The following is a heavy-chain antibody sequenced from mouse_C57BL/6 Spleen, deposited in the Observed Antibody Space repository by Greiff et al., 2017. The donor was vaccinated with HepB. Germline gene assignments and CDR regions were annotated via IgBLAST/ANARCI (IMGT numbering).Heavy chain of an antibody. CDR1: GYTFTDYE. V-gene: IGHV1-15*01. CDR3: TRGEPPFDY. Sequence: VKLQESGAELVRPGASVTLSCKASGYTFTDYEMHWVKQTPVHGLEWIGAIDPETGGTAYNQKFKGKAILTADKSSSTAYMELRSLTSEDSAVYYCTRGEPPFDYWGQGTTLTVSS. CDR2: IDPETGGT. J-gene: IGHJ2*01.